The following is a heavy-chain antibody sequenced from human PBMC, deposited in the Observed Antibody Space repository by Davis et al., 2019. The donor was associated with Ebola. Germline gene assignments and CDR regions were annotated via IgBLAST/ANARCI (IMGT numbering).Heavy chain of an antibody. Sequence: PSETLSLTCAVYGGSFSGYYWSWIRQPPGKGLEWIGEINHSGSTNYNPSLKSRVTISVDTSKNQFSLKLSSVTAADTAVYYCASHHTWGWFDPWGQGTLVTVSS. CDR2: INHSGST. D-gene: IGHD7-27*01. V-gene: IGHV4-34*01. CDR1: GGSFSGYY. J-gene: IGHJ5*02. CDR3: ASHHTWGWFDP.